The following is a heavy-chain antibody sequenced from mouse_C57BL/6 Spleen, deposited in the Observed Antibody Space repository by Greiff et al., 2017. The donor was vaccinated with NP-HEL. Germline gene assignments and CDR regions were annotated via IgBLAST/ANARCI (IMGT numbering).Heavy chain of an antibody. V-gene: IGHV5-9*01. CDR2: ISGGGGNT. D-gene: IGHD2-3*01. Sequence: EVMLVESGGGLVKPGGSLKLSCAASGFTFSSYTMSWVRQTPEKRLEWVATISGGGGNTYYPDSVKGRFTISRDNAKNTLYLQMSSLRSEDTALYYCARHGDGYLDYWGQGTTLTVSS. CDR3: ARHGDGYLDY. J-gene: IGHJ2*01. CDR1: GFTFSSYT.